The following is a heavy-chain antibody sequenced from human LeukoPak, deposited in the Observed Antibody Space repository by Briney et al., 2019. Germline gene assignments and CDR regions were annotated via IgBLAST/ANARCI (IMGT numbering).Heavy chain of an antibody. CDR2: IIPVFGTT. J-gene: IGHJ4*02. CDR3: ARGCSTTSCYDY. D-gene: IGHD2-2*01. CDR1: GRTFRIYV. Sequence: SVTVSCKASGRTFRIYVVRWVRQAPGQGLEWMGGIIPVFGTTDYAQKFQGRVTITTDESTSTAYMELSSLRSEDTAVYYCARGCSTTSCYDYWGQGTLVTVSS. V-gene: IGHV1-69*05.